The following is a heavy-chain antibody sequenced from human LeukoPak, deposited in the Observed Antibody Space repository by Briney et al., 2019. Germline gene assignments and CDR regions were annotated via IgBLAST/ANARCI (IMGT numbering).Heavy chain of an antibody. Sequence: SVKVSCKASGGTFSSYAISWVRQAPGQGLEWMGGIIPIFGTANYAQKFQGRVTITADESTSTAYMELSSLRSEDTAVYYCTIAARPPYYYYMDVWGKGTTVTVS. J-gene: IGHJ6*03. V-gene: IGHV1-69*13. CDR3: TIAARPPYYYYMDV. CDR1: GGTFSSYA. D-gene: IGHD6-6*01. CDR2: IIPIFGTA.